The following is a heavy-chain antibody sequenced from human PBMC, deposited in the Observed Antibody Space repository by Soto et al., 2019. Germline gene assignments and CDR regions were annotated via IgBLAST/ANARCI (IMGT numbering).Heavy chain of an antibody. V-gene: IGHV1-18*01. CDR2: ISAYNGNT. CDR3: ARDLTNGAASDL. Sequence: QVQLVQSGAEVKKPGASVKVSCQASGYTFTSYGISWVRQAPGQGLEWMGWISAYNGNTYCVEKFQGRVTMTTYTSTSTAYMDLRSLRFDDTAVYFCARDLTNGAASDLWCQGTLVTVSS. CDR1: GYTFTSYG. D-gene: IGHD2-8*01. J-gene: IGHJ4*02.